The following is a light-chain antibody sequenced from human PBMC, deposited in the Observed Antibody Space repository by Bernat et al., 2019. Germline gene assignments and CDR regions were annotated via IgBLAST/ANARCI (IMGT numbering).Light chain of an antibody. CDR1: QSVSNY. V-gene: IGKV3-11*01. Sequence: EIVLTQSPVTLSLSPGERATLSCRASQSVSNYLAWYQQKPVQAPRLLIFDASNRAAGVPARFSGSGYGTDFTLTVSSLEPEDFAIYYCQQRSNWVTFGGGTRVDIK. J-gene: IGKJ4*01. CDR3: QQRSNWVT. CDR2: DAS.